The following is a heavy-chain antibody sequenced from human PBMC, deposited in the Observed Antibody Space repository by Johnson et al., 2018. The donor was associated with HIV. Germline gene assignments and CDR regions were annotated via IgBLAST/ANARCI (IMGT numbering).Heavy chain of an antibody. D-gene: IGHD3-22*01. V-gene: IGHV3-13*01. J-gene: IGHJ3*02. CDR2: IGTAGDT. CDR3: AATYYYDSSGSRYPFDI. CDR1: GFTFSSFG. Sequence: VQLVESGGGVVQPGRSLRLSCAASGFTFSSFGMHWVRQATGKGLEWVSAIGTAGDTYYPGSVKGRFTISRDNSKNTLYLQMNSLRAEDTAVYYCAATYYYDSSGSRYPFDIWGQGTMVTVSS.